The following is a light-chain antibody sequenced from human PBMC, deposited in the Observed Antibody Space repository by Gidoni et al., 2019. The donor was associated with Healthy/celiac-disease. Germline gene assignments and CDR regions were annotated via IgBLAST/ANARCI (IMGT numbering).Light chain of an antibody. V-gene: IGLV2-14*03. CDR1: SSDVGGYNS. CDR2: DVS. Sequence: QSALTQPASVSGSPGQSITISCPGTSSDVGGYNSVSWYQQHPGKAPKLMMYDVSNRPSGVSNRVSGSKSGNTASLTISGLQAEDEADYYCSSYTSSSPVVFGGGTKLTVL. CDR3: SSYTSSSPVV. J-gene: IGLJ2*01.